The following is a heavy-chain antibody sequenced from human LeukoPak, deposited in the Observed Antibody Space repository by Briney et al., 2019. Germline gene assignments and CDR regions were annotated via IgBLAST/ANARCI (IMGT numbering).Heavy chain of an antibody. CDR2: IYPGDSDT. D-gene: IGHD5-18*01. Sequence: GESLKISCQSSGYNFTTYWIGWVRQMPGKGLEWMGIIYPGDSDTRCSPSFQGQVTISADKSSSTAYLQWSSLKASDTAIYYCARPKTLGGYNYEFEFWGQGTLVTVSS. CDR3: ARPKTLGGYNYEFEF. J-gene: IGHJ4*02. V-gene: IGHV5-51*01. CDR1: GYNFTTYW.